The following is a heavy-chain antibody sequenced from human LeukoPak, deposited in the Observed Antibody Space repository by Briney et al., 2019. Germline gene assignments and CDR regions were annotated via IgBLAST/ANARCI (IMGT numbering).Heavy chain of an antibody. V-gene: IGHV3-23*01. CDR1: GFTFSNFA. Sequence: GGSLRLSCAASGFTFSNFAMSWVRQAPGKGLEWVSVISGSGGSTYYADSVKGRFTISRDNSKNTLYLQMNSLRAEDTAVYYCAKAPGPYYYYGMDVWGQGTTVTVSS. J-gene: IGHJ6*02. CDR3: AKAPGPYYYYGMDV. CDR2: ISGSGGST.